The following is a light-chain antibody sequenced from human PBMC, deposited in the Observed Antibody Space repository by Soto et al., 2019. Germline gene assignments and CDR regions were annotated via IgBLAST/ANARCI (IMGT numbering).Light chain of an antibody. CDR3: SAYTTSGTLV. Sequence: QSALTQPASVSGSPGQSITISCTGTSSDVGGYNHVSWYQQYPGKAPKLMIYEVSNRPSGVSNRFSGSKSGNTASLTISGLQAVDEADYYCSAYTTSGTLVFGGRTKLTVL. V-gene: IGLV2-14*01. CDR1: SSDVGGYNH. CDR2: EVS. J-gene: IGLJ2*01.